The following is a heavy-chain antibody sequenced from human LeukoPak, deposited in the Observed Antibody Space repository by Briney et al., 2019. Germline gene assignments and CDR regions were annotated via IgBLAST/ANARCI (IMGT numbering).Heavy chain of an antibody. J-gene: IGHJ4*02. D-gene: IGHD3/OR15-3a*01. CDR3: AGLTSTLALDFDY. CDR2: INHSGST. CDR1: GGSFSDYY. V-gene: IGHV4-34*01. Sequence: SETLSLTCAVYGGSFSDYYWSWIRQPPGKGLEWIGEINHSGSTNYNPSLKSRVTISVDTSKNQFSLKLSSVTAADTAVYYCAGLTSTLALDFDYWGQGTLVTVSS.